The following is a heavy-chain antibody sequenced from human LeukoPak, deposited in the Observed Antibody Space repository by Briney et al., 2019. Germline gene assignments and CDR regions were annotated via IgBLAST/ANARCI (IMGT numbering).Heavy chain of an antibody. D-gene: IGHD6-6*01. CDR2: INHSGST. CDR1: GESFSDYY. V-gene: IGHV4-34*01. J-gene: IGHJ5*02. CDR3: ARAYSSSGYNWFDP. Sequence: SETLSLTCAVYGESFSDYYRSWIRQPPGKGLEWIGEINHSGSTNYNPSLKSRVTISVDTSKNQFFLKLNSVTAADTAVYYCARAYSSSGYNWFDPWGQGTLVTVSS.